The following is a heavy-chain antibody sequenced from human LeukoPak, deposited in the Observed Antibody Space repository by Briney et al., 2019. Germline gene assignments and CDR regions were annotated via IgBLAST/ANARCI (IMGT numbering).Heavy chain of an antibody. V-gene: IGHV3-53*01. D-gene: IGHD3-3*01. Sequence: GGSLRLSCTVSGFTVSSNSMSWVRQAPGKGLEWVSFIYSDNTHYSDSVKGRFTISRDNSKNTLYLQMNSLRAEDTAVYYCARDLVTIFGVVIPADYWGQGTLVTVSS. CDR2: IYSDNT. CDR3: ARDLVTIFGVVIPADY. CDR1: GFTVSSNS. J-gene: IGHJ4*02.